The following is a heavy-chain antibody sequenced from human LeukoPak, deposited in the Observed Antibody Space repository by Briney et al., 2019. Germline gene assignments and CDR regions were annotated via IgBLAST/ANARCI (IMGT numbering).Heavy chain of an antibody. V-gene: IGHV3-30*18. Sequence: GRSLRLSCAASGFTFSSYGMHWVRQAPGKGLEWVAVISYDGSNKYYADSVKGRFTISRDNSKNTLYLQMNSLRAEDTAVYYCAKEDDSSGYHDAFDIWGQGTMVTVSS. J-gene: IGHJ3*02. CDR1: GFTFSSYG. CDR3: AKEDDSSGYHDAFDI. D-gene: IGHD3-22*01. CDR2: ISYDGSNK.